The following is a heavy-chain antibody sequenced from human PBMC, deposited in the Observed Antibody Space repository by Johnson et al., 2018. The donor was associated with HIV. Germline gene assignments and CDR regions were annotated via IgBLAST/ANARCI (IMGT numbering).Heavy chain of an antibody. CDR3: AKPIAAAGTVGDGFEI. V-gene: IGHV3-9*01. J-gene: IGHJ3*02. Sequence: VQLVESGGGLVQPGMSLRLSCAASGFTFDDYAMHWVRQAPGKGLEWVSGISWNGGSIGYADSVKGRFTISRDNAKKSLFLQMNSLGPEDTALYYCAKPIAAAGTVGDGFEIWGQGTMVTVSS. CDR1: GFTFDDYA. CDR2: ISWNGGSI. D-gene: IGHD6-13*01.